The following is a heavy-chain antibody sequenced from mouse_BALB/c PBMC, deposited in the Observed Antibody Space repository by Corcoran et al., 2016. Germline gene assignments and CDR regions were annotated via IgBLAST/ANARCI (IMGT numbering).Heavy chain of an antibody. D-gene: IGHD2-3*01. CDR1: GYTFTNYG. Sequence: QIQLVQSGPELKKPGETVKISCKASGYTFTNYGMNWVKQAPGKGLKWMGWINTYTGEPTYADDFKGRFAFSLETSASTAYLQINNLKNEDTATYCCARRGYYETAWFAYWGQGTLVTVSA. CDR3: ARRGYYETAWFAY. J-gene: IGHJ3*01. V-gene: IGHV9-3-1*01. CDR2: INTYTGEP.